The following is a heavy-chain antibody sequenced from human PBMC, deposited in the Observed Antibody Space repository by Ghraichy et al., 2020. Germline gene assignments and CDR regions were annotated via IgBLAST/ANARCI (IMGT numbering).Heavy chain of an antibody. CDR1: GGSFSGYY. J-gene: IGHJ6*02. V-gene: IGHV4-34*01. CDR3: ARNNPLYCSSTSCRYYGMDV. Sequence: SETLSLTCAVYGGSFSGYYWSWIRQPPGKGLEWIGEINHSGSTNYNPSLKSRVTISVDTSKNQFSLKLSSVTAADTAVYYCARNNPLYCSSTSCRYYGMDVWGQGTTVTVSS. CDR2: INHSGST. D-gene: IGHD2-2*01.